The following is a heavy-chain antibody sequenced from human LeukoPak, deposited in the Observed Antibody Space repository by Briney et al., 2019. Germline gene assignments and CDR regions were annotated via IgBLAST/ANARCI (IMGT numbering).Heavy chain of an antibody. V-gene: IGHV3-30-3*01. CDR3: ARELSQIVWGGLDY. CDR1: GSTFGNYY. CDR2: IQNDASTE. J-gene: IGHJ4*02. D-gene: IGHD2-21*01. Sequence: GGSLRLSCAASGSTFGNYYMSWVRQAPGKGLEWVAVIQNDASTENFADSVKGRFTISRDNSKNTVFLQMNSLRVEDTAVYYCARELSQIVWGGLDYGGQGTLVSVSS.